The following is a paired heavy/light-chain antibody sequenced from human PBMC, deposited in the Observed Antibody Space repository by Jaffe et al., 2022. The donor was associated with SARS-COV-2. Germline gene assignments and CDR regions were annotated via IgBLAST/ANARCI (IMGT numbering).Light chain of an antibody. CDR2: STN. CDR1: SGAVTSGNH. Sequence: QVVVTQEPSLTVSPGGTVTLTCASSSGAVTSGNHPSWFQQKPGQPPRAVVYSTNNRHSWTPARFSGSLLGGKAALTMSGVQPEDEADYYCLLYYGGGLLGVFGGGTRLTVL. J-gene: IGLJ3*02. CDR3: LLYYGGGLLGV. V-gene: IGLV7-43*01.
Heavy chain of an antibody. D-gene: IGHD3-10*01. CDR2: ISYDGSEK. CDR1: GFMFGSHP. CDR3: ARGMVRGIGIDD. Sequence: QVHLVESGGGVVQPGGSLRLSCAASGFMFGSHPVHWVRQAPGKGLEWVAVISYDGSEKYYTDSVKGRFTISRDNSKNNLFIQMNSLRFDDTAVYFCARGMVRGIGIDDWGRGTLVTVSS. J-gene: IGHJ4*02. V-gene: IGHV3-30*04.